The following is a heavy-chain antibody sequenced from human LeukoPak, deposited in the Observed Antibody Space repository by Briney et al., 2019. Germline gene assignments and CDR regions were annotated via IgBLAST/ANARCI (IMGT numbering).Heavy chain of an antibody. J-gene: IGHJ4*02. V-gene: IGHV1-2*06. CDR3: ARNPPRTGDFNS. CDR1: GYTFTAYY. CDR2: INPTTGDT. D-gene: IGHD7-27*01. Sequence: GASVKVSCKASGYTFTAYYMHWVRQAPGQGLEWMGRINPTTGDTNYAQKFQGRVTMTRDTSITTAYMELTALTSEDTAVYYCARNPPRTGDFNSWGQGALVTVSS.